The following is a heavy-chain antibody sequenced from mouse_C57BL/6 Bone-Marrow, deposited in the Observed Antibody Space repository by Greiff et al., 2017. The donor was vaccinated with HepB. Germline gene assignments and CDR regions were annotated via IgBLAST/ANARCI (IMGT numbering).Heavy chain of an antibody. V-gene: IGHV5-15*01. Sequence: EVQLVESGGGLVQPGGSLKLSCAASGFTFSDYGMAWVRQAPRKGPEWVAFISNSAYSIYYADTVTGRFTISRENAKNTLYLEMSSLRSEDTAMYYCARHRDWDNYFDYWGQGTTLTVSS. CDR2: ISNSAYSI. CDR3: ARHRDWDNYFDY. CDR1: GFTFSDYG. J-gene: IGHJ2*01. D-gene: IGHD4-1*01.